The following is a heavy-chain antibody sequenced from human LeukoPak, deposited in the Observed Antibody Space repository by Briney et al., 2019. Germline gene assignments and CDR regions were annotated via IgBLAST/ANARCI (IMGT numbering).Heavy chain of an antibody. CDR2: IYHSGST. Sequence: LRLSCAASGFTFDDYAMHWIRQPPGEGPEWIGYIYHSGSTYYNPSLKSRVTISVDRSNNQFSLKLSSVTAADTAVYYCARQQGGVLRFLEWLIDYWGQGSLVTVSS. CDR1: GFTFDDYA. J-gene: IGHJ4*02. V-gene: IGHV4-30-2*01. D-gene: IGHD3-3*01. CDR3: ARQQGGVLRFLEWLIDY.